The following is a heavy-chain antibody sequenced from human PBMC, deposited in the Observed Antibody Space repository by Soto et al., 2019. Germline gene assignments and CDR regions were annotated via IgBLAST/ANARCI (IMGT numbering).Heavy chain of an antibody. D-gene: IGHD6-13*01. CDR2: IVPIFGMK. CDR3: STRGGQEQPFVDY. Sequence: SVKVSCKASGGTSSSYTISWVRQAPGQGLEWMGEIVPIFGMKNYAQKFQGRLTITADTSTSTAYMDLSSLRSEDTALYYCSTRGGQEQPFVDYWGQGTLVTVSS. V-gene: IGHV1-69*10. CDR1: GGTSSSYT. J-gene: IGHJ4*02.